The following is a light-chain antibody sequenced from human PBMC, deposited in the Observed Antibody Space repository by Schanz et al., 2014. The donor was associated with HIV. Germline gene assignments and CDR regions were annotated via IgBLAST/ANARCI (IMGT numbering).Light chain of an antibody. Sequence: DIQMTQSPSTLSASVGDRVTITCRASQSITRGLAWYQQKPGKAPKLLIYAASSLQSGVPSRFSGSGSGTEVNLTISSEQHEEFANYYCQQANNFPLTFGPGPKVDIK. V-gene: IGKV1-12*01. CDR3: QQANNFPLT. CDR1: QSITRG. CDR2: AAS. J-gene: IGKJ3*01.